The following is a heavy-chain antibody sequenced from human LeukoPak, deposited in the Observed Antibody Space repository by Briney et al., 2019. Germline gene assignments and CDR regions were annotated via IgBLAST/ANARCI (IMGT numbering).Heavy chain of an antibody. J-gene: IGHJ1*01. Sequence: GRSLRLSCAASGFTFDDYAMHWVRQAPGKGLEWVSGISWNSGSIGYADSVKGRFTISRDNAKNSLYLQMNSLRAEDMALYYCAKDYSGSYFEYFQHWGQGTLVTVS. CDR3: AKDYSGSYFEYFQH. D-gene: IGHD1-26*01. V-gene: IGHV3-9*03. CDR2: ISWNSGSI. CDR1: GFTFDDYA.